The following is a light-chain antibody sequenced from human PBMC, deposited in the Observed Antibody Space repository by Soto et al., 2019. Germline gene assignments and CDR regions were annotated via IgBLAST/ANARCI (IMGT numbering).Light chain of an antibody. Sequence: QSALAQPPSASGSPGQSVTISCTGSGSDIGAYNVVSWYQQHPGKAPKLMIFGVTERPSGVPDRFSGSKSGNTASLTVSGLQADDEAIYYCYSYAGRNVGVFGGGTKLTVL. J-gene: IGLJ3*02. CDR2: GVT. V-gene: IGLV2-8*01. CDR3: YSYAGRNVGV. CDR1: GSDIGAYNV.